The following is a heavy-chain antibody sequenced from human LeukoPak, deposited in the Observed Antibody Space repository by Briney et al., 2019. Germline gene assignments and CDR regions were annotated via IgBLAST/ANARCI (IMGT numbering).Heavy chain of an antibody. D-gene: IGHD6-6*01. J-gene: IGHJ6*02. Sequence: SVNVSCKASGGTFSIYAISWVRQAPGQGLEWMGGIIPIFGTANYAQKFQGRVTITADESTSTAYMELSSLRSEDTAVYYCARDSIIEAYYYYGMDVWGQGTTVTVSS. CDR1: GGTFSIYA. CDR2: IIPIFGTA. CDR3: ARDSIIEAYYYYGMDV. V-gene: IGHV1-69*13.